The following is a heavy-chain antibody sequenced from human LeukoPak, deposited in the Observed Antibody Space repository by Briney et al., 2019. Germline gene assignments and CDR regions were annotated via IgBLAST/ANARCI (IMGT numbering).Heavy chain of an antibody. Sequence: GGSLRLSCASSGFTFSSYSMNWVRQAPGKGLEWVSSISSSSSYIYYADSVKGRFTISRDNAKNSLYLQMNSLRAEDTAVYYCAELGITMIGGVWGKGTTVTISS. CDR3: AELGITMIGGV. D-gene: IGHD3-10*02. CDR1: GFTFSSYS. J-gene: IGHJ6*04. V-gene: IGHV3-21*01. CDR2: ISSSSSYI.